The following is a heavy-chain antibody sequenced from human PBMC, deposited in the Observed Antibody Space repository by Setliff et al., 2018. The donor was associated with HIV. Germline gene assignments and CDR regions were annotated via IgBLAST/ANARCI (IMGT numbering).Heavy chain of an antibody. CDR3: AVMGYCGGNSCYRTEGFDY. CDR2: INPNNGGT. D-gene: IGHD2-2*01. Sequence: ASVKVSCKASAHTFAGYYVHWVRQAPGQGLEWMGWINPNNGGTNYAQKFQGRVTMTRDTTITTVYMELTRLRSDDTAMFYCAVMGYCGGNSCYRTEGFDYWGQGTLVTVSS. CDR1: AHTFAGYY. J-gene: IGHJ4*02. V-gene: IGHV1-2*02.